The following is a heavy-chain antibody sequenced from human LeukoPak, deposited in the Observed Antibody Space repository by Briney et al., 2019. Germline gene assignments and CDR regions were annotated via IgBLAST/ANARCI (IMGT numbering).Heavy chain of an antibody. CDR2: ISYDGSNK. Sequence: PGGSLRLSCAASGFTFSSYAMHWVRQAPGKGLEWVAVISYDGSNKYYADSVKGRFTISRDNSKNTLYLQMNSLRAEDTAVYYCARDSWNYGDYVWHYWGQGTLVTVSS. CDR1: GFTFSSYA. D-gene: IGHD4-17*01. CDR3: ARDSWNYGDYVWHY. J-gene: IGHJ4*02. V-gene: IGHV3-30*04.